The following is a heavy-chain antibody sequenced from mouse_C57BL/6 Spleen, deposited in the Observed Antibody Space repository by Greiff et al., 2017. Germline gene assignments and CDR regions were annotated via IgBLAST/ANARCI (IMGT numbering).Heavy chain of an antibody. D-gene: IGHD3-2*02. CDR2: IDPSDSYT. CDR1: GYTFTSYW. V-gene: IGHV1-69*01. J-gene: IGHJ4*01. Sequence: QVQLQQPGAELVMPGASVKLSCKASGYTFTSYWMHWVKQRPGQGLEWIGEIDPSDSYTNYNQKFKGKSTLTVDKSSSTADMQLSSLTSEDSAVYYCARGGSGYDAMDYWGQGTSVTVSS. CDR3: ARGGSGYDAMDY.